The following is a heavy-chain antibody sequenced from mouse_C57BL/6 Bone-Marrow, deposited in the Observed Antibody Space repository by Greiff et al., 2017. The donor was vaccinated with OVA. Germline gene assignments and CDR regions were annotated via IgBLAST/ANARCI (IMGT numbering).Heavy chain of an antibody. D-gene: IGHD4-1*01. CDR2: IDPSDSYT. J-gene: IGHJ1*03. Sequence: QVQLQQPGAELVMPGASVKLSCKASGYTFTSYWMHWVKQRPGQGLEWIGEIDPSDSYTNYTQKFTGKSTLTVDKSSSTAYMQLSSLTSEDSAVDYCARITGTGYWYFDVWGTGTTVTVSS. CDR1: GYTFTSYW. CDR3: ARITGTGYWYFDV. V-gene: IGHV1-69*01.